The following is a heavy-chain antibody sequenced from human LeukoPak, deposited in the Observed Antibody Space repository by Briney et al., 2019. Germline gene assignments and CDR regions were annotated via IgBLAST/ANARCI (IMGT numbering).Heavy chain of an antibody. D-gene: IGHD5-18*01. CDR3: ARGLVDTAMSGDFNI. J-gene: IGHJ3*02. V-gene: IGHV4-34*01. CDR2: INHSGST. CDR1: GGSFSGYY. Sequence: SETLSFTWAVYGGSFSGYYWSWIRQPPGKGLEWIGEINHSGSTNYNPSLKSRVTISVDTSKNQFSLKLSSVTAADTAVYYCARGLVDTAMSGDFNIWGQGTMVTVSS.